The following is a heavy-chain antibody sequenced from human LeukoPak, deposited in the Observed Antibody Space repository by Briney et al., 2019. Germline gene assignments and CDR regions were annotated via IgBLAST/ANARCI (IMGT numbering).Heavy chain of an antibody. D-gene: IGHD3-22*01. J-gene: IGHJ4*02. Sequence: PGGSLRLSCAASGFTFSSYWMHWVRQAPGKGLEWVAVIWYDGSNKYYADSVKGRFTISRDNSKNTLYLQMNSLRAEDTAVYYCARTPYYYDSSGYYYKYYFDYWGQGTLVTVSS. CDR2: IWYDGSNK. CDR1: GFTFSSYW. CDR3: ARTPYYYDSSGYYYKYYFDY. V-gene: IGHV3-33*08.